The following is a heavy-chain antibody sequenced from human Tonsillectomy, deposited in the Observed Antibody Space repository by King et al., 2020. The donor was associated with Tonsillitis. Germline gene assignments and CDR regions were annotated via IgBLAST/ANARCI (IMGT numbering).Heavy chain of an antibody. CDR1: GFTFSSYA. J-gene: IGHJ6*02. D-gene: IGHD1-26*01. V-gene: IGHV3-30-3*01. CDR3: ARDLNLIVGATLYYYGMDV. CDR2: ISYDGTNK. Sequence: VQLVESGGGVVQPGRSLRLSCAASGFTFSSYAMHWVRQAPGKGLEWVAVISYDGTNKYDADSVKGRFTISRDNSKNTLCLQMNNLSTEDTAVYYCARDLNLIVGATLYYYGMDVWGQGTTVTVSS.